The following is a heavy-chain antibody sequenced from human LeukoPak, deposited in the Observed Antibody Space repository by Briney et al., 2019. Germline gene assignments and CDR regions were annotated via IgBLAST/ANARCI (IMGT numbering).Heavy chain of an antibody. CDR1: GFTFSSYA. D-gene: IGHD6-19*01. CDR3: AIDRRDYSSGFHPCFDY. CDR2: ISYDGSNK. V-gene: IGHV3-30*04. J-gene: IGHJ4*02. Sequence: PGGSLRLSCAASGFTFSSYAMHWVRQAPGKGLEWVAIISYDGSNKYYADSVKGRFTISRDNSKNTLYLQMNSLRAEDTAVYYCAIDRRDYSSGFHPCFDYWGQGTLVTVSS.